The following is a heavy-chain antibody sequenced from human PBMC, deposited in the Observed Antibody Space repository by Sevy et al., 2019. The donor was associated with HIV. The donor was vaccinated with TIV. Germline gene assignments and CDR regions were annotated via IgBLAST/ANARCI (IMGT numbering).Heavy chain of an antibody. D-gene: IGHD2-2*01. CDR3: AKDISASSAEYFQH. Sequence: GGSLRLPCAASGFTFDDYTMHWVRQAPGKGLEWVSLISWDGGSTYYADSVKGRFTISRDNSKNSLYLQMNSLRTEDTALYYCAKDISASSAEYFQHWGQGTLVTVSS. CDR2: ISWDGGST. CDR1: GFTFDDYT. V-gene: IGHV3-43*01. J-gene: IGHJ1*01.